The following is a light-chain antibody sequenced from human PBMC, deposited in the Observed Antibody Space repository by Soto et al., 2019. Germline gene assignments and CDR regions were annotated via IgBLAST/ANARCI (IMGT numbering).Light chain of an antibody. J-gene: IGLJ1*01. CDR3: SSYTSSTAYV. Sequence: QSVLTQPASVSGSPGQSITISCTGTSSDVGGYNYVSWYQLHPGKAPKLMVYEVSNRPSGASNRFSGSKSGNTASLTISGLQAEDEADYYCSSYTSSTAYVFGTGTKVTVL. CDR2: EVS. CDR1: SSDVGGYNY. V-gene: IGLV2-14*01.